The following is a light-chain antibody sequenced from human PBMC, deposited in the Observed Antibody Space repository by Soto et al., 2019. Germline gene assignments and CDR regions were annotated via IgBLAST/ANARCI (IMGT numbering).Light chain of an antibody. CDR1: HSVNSN. CDR2: GAS. CDR3: QQYNNWWT. J-gene: IGKJ1*01. Sequence: EIVMTQSPATQSVSPGERATLSCRASHSVNSNLAWYQQRPGQAPRLLIFGASTRATGVPARFSGSGSETEFTLTISSLQSQDFAVYYCQQYNNWWTFGQGTKVEIK. V-gene: IGKV3-15*01.